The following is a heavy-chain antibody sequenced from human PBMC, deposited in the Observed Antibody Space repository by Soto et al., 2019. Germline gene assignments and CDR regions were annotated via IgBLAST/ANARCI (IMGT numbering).Heavy chain of an antibody. CDR3: ANWFGRPWQYFAY. CDR2: VSGGGDIT. CDR1: GFTFSSCS. J-gene: IGHJ4*02. V-gene: IGHV3-23*01. D-gene: IGHD3-16*01. Sequence: GSLRISCAASGFTFSSCSMTWVRQAPGKGLEWVSAVSGGGDITNYADSVKGRFTTSRENSKNTVYPPMNSLSAEDTALYYCANWFGRPWQYFAYWGQGILVTVYS.